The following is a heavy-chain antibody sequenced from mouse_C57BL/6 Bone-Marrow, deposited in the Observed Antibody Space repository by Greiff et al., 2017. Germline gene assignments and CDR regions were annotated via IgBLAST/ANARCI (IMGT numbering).Heavy chain of an antibody. J-gene: IGHJ3*01. CDR3: ARDPPSYYYGSSWFAY. Sequence: DVKLVESGGGLVKPGGSLKLSCAASGFTFSSYAMSWVRQTPEKRLEWVATISDGGSYTSYPDNVKGRFTISRDNAKNNLYLQMSHLKSEDTAMYYCARDPPSYYYGSSWFAYWGQGTLVTVSA. CDR2: ISDGGSYT. V-gene: IGHV5-4*01. D-gene: IGHD1-1*01. CDR1: GFTFSSYA.